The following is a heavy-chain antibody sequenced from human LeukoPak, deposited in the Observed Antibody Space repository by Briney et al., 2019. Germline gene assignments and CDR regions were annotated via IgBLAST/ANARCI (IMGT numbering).Heavy chain of an antibody. CDR1: GFTVSSNY. Sequence: PGGSLRLSCAASGFTVSSNYMSWVRQAPGKGLEWVANIKQDGSEKHYGDSVRGRFTISRDNAKNSLYLQMNSLRAEDTALYFCARDTYDSSGYHFYYMDVWAKGPRSPSP. CDR3: ARDTYDSSGYHFYYMDV. J-gene: IGHJ6*03. V-gene: IGHV3-7*01. CDR2: IKQDGSEK. D-gene: IGHD3-22*01.